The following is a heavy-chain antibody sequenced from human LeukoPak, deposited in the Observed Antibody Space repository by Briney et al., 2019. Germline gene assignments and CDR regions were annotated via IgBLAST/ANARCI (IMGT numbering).Heavy chain of an antibody. D-gene: IGHD3-10*01. CDR3: ARHIHYYGSGSYSFAFDI. CDR1: GGSVSGFY. V-gene: IGHV4-59*08. Sequence: SETLSLTCTVSGGSVSGFYWSWIRQPPGKGLDWIGYIYSSGGTTYNPSLKSRVTISVDTSKNQFSLKLGSVTAADTAVYYCARHIHYYGSGSYSFAFDIWGQGKMVTVS. CDR2: IYSSGGT. J-gene: IGHJ3*02.